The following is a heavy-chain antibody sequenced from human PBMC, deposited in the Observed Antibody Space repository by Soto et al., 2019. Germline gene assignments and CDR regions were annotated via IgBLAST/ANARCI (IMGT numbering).Heavy chain of an antibody. CDR2: ISSSSSYT. Sequence: GGSLRLSCAASGFTFCDYYMNGIRQAPGKGLEWVSYISSSSSYTNYADSVKGRFTISRDNAKNSLYLQMNSLRAEDTAVYYCARDHYGPGWFDPWGQGTLVTVSS. J-gene: IGHJ5*02. CDR1: GFTFCDYY. V-gene: IGHV3-11*05. D-gene: IGHD3-10*01. CDR3: ARDHYGPGWFDP.